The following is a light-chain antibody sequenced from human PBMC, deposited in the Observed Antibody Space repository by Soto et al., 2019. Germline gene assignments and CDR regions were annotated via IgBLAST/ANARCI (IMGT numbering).Light chain of an antibody. Sequence: DIVLTQSPGTLSLSPGERATLSCRASQSVSRSYLAWYQQKPGQAPRLLIYGASSRATGIPDRFSGSGSGTDFTLTISKLEPEDFAVYYCQQYGSSPPFTLGQGTRLEIK. V-gene: IGKV3-20*01. CDR1: QSVSRSY. CDR2: GAS. CDR3: QQYGSSPPFT. J-gene: IGKJ5*01.